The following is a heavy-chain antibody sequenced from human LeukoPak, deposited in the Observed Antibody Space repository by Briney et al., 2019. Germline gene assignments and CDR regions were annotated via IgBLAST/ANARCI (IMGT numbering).Heavy chain of an antibody. V-gene: IGHV1-2*02. Sequence: GASVKVSCRASGYTFTEYHIHWVRQAPGQGLEWMGWINPNSGGTNYVQKLQGRVTMTRDTSITTAYMELSSLRSDDTGVYYCARDIRPRVESFDYWGQGTLVTVSS. J-gene: IGHJ4*02. CDR2: INPNSGGT. D-gene: IGHD3-3*01. CDR1: GYTFTEYH. CDR3: ARDIRPRVESFDY.